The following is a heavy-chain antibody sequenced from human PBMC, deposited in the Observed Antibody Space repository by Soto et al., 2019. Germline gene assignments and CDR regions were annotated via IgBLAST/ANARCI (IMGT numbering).Heavy chain of an antibody. Sequence: GESLKISCKASGYSFPSYWIGWVRQMPGRGLEWMGIIYPSDSDTRYSPSFQGQVTISVDKSISTAYLQWSSLKASDTAMYYCERGGVRNCFDPWGQGTLVTVSS. J-gene: IGHJ5*02. D-gene: IGHD3-10*01. V-gene: IGHV5-51*01. CDR3: ERGGVRNCFDP. CDR2: IYPSDSDT. CDR1: GYSFPSYW.